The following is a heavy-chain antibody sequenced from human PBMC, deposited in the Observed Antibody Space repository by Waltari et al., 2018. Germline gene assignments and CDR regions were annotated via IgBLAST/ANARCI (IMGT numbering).Heavy chain of an antibody. CDR3: ESGTGDRDYYFDY. CDR1: GGSISSHY. J-gene: IGHJ4*02. D-gene: IGHD7-27*01. Sequence: QVQLQESGPGLVKPSETLSLTCTVSGGSISSHYWSWIRQPPGKGLEWIGYIYYSGSTNYNPSLKSRVTISVDTSKNLFSLKLSSVTAADTAVYYCESGTGDRDYYFDYWGQGTLVTVSS. V-gene: IGHV4-59*11. CDR2: IYYSGST.